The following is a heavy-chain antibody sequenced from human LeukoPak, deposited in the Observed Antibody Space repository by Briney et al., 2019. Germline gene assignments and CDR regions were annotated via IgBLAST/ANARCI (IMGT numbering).Heavy chain of an antibody. D-gene: IGHD6-13*01. V-gene: IGHV3-23*01. CDR2: ISGSGGYT. CDR1: GFTFSLYA. CDR3: AKRIAAGGMVFDY. Sequence: GGSLRLSCAASGFTFSLYAMSWVRQAPGKGLEWVSAISGSGGYTDYADSVKGRFTISRDNSKNTLYVQMNSLRAEDAAVYYCAKRIAAGGMVFDYWGQGTLVTVSS. J-gene: IGHJ4*02.